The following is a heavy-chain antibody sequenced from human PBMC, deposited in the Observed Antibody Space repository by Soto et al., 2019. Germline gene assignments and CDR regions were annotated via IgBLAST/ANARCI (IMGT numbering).Heavy chain of an antibody. CDR3: ARLLGGLVANAFDI. CDR2: IYYSGST. V-gene: IGHV4-59*01. CDR1: GGSISSYY. J-gene: IGHJ3*02. Sequence: SETLSLTCTVSGGSISSYYWSWIRQPPGKGLEWIGYIYYSGSTNYNPSLKSRVTISVDTSKNQFSLKLSSVTAADTAVYYCARLLGGLVANAFDIWGQGTMVTVSS. D-gene: IGHD2-15*01.